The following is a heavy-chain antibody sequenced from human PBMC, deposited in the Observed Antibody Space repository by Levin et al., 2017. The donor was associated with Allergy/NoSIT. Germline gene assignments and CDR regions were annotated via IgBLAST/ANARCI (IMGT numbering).Heavy chain of an antibody. V-gene: IGHV4-39*01. CDR3: ASQDHGVVLNHFEN. D-gene: IGHD3-3*01. J-gene: IGHJ4*02. Sequence: KASETLSLTCTVYGGPISSSSYYWGWIRQSPGKGLEWIGSMYEGGNTYHSPSLRSRVTISVDPSTNQFSLKLSSLTAADTAVYYCASQDHGVVLNHFENWGQGTRVTVS. CDR2: MYEGGNT. CDR1: GGPISSSSYY.